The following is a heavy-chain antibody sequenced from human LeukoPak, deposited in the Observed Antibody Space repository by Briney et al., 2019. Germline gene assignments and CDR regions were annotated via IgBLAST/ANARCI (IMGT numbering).Heavy chain of an antibody. CDR1: GFTFSSYS. Sequence: GGSLRLSCAASGFTFSSYSMNWVRQAPGKGLEWVSSISTSSSYIYYADSVKGRFTISRDNAKNLLYLQMNSLRAEDTAVYYCARFGYVAAVDLWGQGTLVTVSS. CDR3: ARFGYVAAVDL. D-gene: IGHD2-15*01. J-gene: IGHJ4*02. CDR2: ISTSSSYI. V-gene: IGHV3-21*01.